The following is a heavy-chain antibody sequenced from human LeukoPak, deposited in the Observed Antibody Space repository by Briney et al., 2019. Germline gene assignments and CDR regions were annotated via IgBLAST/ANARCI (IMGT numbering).Heavy chain of an antibody. D-gene: IGHD3/OR15-3a*01. CDR3: ARIIPWTYYFDY. Sequence: SGPTLVKPTETLTLTCTVSGFSLSNARMGVSWIRQPPGKALEWLAHIFSNDEKSYSTSLKSRLTISKDTSKSQVVLTMTNMDPADTATYYCARIIPWTYYFDYWGQGTLVTVSS. CDR2: IFSNDEK. V-gene: IGHV2-26*01. CDR1: GFSLSNARMG. J-gene: IGHJ4*02.